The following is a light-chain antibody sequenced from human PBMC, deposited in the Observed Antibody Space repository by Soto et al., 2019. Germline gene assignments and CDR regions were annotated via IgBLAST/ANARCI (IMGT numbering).Light chain of an antibody. CDR3: QQRSNWPS. CDR2: DAS. J-gene: IGKJ3*01. CDR1: QSVSNY. Sequence: EVVLTQSPATLSLSPGERATLSCRASQSVSNYLAWYQQKPGQAPRLLIYDASTRATGIPARFSGSGSGTDFTLTISSLEPEDFAVYYCQQRSNWPSFGPGTKVDIK. V-gene: IGKV3-11*01.